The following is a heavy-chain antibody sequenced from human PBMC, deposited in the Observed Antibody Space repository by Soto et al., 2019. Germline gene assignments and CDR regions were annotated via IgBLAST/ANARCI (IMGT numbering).Heavy chain of an antibody. CDR3: ARVGGWYSPNWSDP. V-gene: IGHV1-2*02. J-gene: IGHJ5*02. CDR2: INPNSGGT. D-gene: IGHD6-19*01. CDR1: GYTFTGYY. Sequence: ASVKVSCKASGYTFTGYYMHWVRQAPGQGLEWMGWINPNSGGTNYAQKFQGRVTMTRDTSISTAYMELSRLRSDDTAVYYCARVGGWYSPNWSDPWGQGPLVTVS.